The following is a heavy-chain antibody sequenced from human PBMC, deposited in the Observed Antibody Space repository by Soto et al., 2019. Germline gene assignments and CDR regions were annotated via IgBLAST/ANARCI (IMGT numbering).Heavy chain of an antibody. V-gene: IGHV3-30-3*01. Sequence: QVQLVESGGGVVQPGRSLRLSCAASEFTFSRYTMHWIRQGPGKGLEWVAVISADGSQKYHTDSVKGRFTISRDNFKNTLYLEMNGLRSEDTAVYYCARAESSSWHNFDYLGQGTLVTVSS. J-gene: IGHJ4*02. CDR3: ARAESSSWHNFDY. D-gene: IGHD6-13*01. CDR2: ISADGSQK. CDR1: EFTFSRYT.